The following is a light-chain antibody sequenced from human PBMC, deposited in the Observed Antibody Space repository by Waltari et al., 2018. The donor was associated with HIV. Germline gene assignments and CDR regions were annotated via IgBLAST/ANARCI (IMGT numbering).Light chain of an antibody. J-gene: IGKJ5*01. CDR2: LGS. CDR3: MQALQTPST. V-gene: IGKV2-28*01. CDR1: ESLLNSNGYNF. Sequence: DIVMTQSPLSLSVTPGEPASVSCRSSESLLNSNGYNFLDWYLQKPGQSPQLLIYLGSMRASGVSDRFSGSGSGTDFTLKISRVEADDVGVYYCMQALQTPSTFGQGTRLEIK.